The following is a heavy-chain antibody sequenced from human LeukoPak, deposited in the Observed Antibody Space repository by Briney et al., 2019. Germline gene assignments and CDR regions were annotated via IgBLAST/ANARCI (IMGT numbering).Heavy chain of an antibody. CDR3: AKKRDAFDI. V-gene: IGHV3-23*01. J-gene: IGHJ3*02. CDR1: GFTFSSYA. Sequence: GGSLRLSCAGSGFTFSSYAMGWVRQAPGKRPEWVSSLTDSGGTTYYVDSVKGRFTISRDNSKNTLYLHMNSLRAEDTAMYYCAKKRDAFDIWGQGTVVAVSS. CDR2: LTDSGGTT. D-gene: IGHD5-24*01.